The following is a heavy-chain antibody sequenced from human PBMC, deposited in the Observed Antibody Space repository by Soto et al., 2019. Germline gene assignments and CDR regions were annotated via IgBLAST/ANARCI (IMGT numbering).Heavy chain of an antibody. V-gene: IGHV1-2*02. CDR2: INPNSGGT. CDR1: GYTFIGYY. CDR3: ARVGYSGYDPDY. Sequence: ASVKVSCKASGYTFIGYYMHWVRQAPGRGLEWMGWINPNSGGTNYAQKFQGRVTMTRDTSISTAYMELSRLRSDDTAVYFCARVGYSGYDPDYWGQGTLVTVSS. D-gene: IGHD5-12*01. J-gene: IGHJ4*02.